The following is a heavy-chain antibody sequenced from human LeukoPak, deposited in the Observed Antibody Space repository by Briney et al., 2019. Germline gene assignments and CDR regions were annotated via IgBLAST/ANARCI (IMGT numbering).Heavy chain of an antibody. CDR3: ARDEARYSSGYYPNWFDP. CDR1: GYTFSNYH. J-gene: IGHJ5*02. V-gene: IGHV1-46*01. Sequence: GASVKVSCKASGYTFSNYHIHWMRQAPGHGLEWMGVINPSGGRTTYAQKFHDKVTMTRDTSTSTVYMELSSLMSEDTAVFYCARDEARYSSGYYPNWFDPWGQGTLVTVSS. D-gene: IGHD3-22*01. CDR2: INPSGGRT.